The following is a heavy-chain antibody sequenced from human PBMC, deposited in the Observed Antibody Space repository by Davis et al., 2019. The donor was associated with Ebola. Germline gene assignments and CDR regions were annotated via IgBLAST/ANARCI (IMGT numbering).Heavy chain of an antibody. Sequence: GESLKISCAASGFIFRNYVMSWVRQAPGKGLEWVAVISYDGSRKHYADSVKGRFTISRDNSKNTLYLQMNSLRVEDTAIYYCAKDTSNVWFDVWGQGTMVTVSS. CDR2: ISYDGSRK. CDR1: GFIFRNYV. CDR3: AKDTSNVWFDV. V-gene: IGHV3-30*18. J-gene: IGHJ3*01. D-gene: IGHD6-19*01.